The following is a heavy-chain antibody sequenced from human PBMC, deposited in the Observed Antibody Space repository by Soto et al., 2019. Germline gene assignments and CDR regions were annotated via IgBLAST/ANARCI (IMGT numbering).Heavy chain of an antibody. V-gene: IGHV4-30-4*01. D-gene: IGHD2-8*01. J-gene: IGHJ4*01. CDR3: ASCTGDGPRRNQSHDN. CDR1: GGSISSGDYY. CDR2: IYYSGST. Sequence: SETLSLTCTVSGGSISSGDYYWCWIRQPPGKGLEWIGYIYYSGSTYYNPSLNRRATISVDTSKNQFSMKLSSVSAADTAVYYCASCTGDGPRRNQSHDNWGQGTLVTVSS.